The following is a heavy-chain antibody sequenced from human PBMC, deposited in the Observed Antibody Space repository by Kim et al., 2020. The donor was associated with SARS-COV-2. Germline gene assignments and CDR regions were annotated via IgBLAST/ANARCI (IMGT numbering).Heavy chain of an antibody. J-gene: IGHJ4*02. Sequence: GGSLRLSCAASGFTFSSYAMHWVRQAPGKGLEWVAVISYDGSNKYYADSVKGRFTISRDNSKNTLHLQMNSLRAEDTAVYYCASPRSLYYYDRTFDYWGQGTLVTVSS. V-gene: IGHV3-30*04. CDR2: ISYDGSNK. D-gene: IGHD3-22*01. CDR1: GFTFSSYA. CDR3: ASPRSLYYYDRTFDY.